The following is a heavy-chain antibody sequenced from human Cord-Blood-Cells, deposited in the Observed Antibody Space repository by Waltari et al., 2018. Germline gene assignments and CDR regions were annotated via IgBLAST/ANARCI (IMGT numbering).Heavy chain of an antibody. V-gene: IGHV4-31*03. CDR3: ASSSGWYEYNWFDP. CDR2: IYYSGST. J-gene: IGHJ5*02. Sequence: QVQLQESGPGLVKPSQTLSLTCTVSGGSISSGGYYWSWIRPHPGKGLEWIGYIYYSGSTYYNPSLKSRVTISVDTSKNQFSLKLSSVTTADTAVYYCASSSGWYEYNWFDPWGQGTLVTVSS. CDR1: GGSISSGGYY. D-gene: IGHD6-19*01.